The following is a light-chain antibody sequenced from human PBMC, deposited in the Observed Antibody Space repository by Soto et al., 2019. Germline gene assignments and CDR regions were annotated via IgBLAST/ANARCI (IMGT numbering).Light chain of an antibody. CDR2: DVS. CDR3: QQYHRYST. V-gene: IGKV1-5*01. J-gene: IGKJ1*01. CDR1: QSINAW. Sequence: DIHLTQAPSNLSASVGDRVTITCRDSQSINAWLAWYQQKTGKTPKLLIYDVSTLASGVPSRFSGSASGTEFTLTISYLESDDFASYYCQQYHRYSTFGQGTKVDIK.